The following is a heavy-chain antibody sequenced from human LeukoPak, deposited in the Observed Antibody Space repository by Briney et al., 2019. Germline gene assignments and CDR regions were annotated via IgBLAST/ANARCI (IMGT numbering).Heavy chain of an antibody. J-gene: IGHJ4*02. CDR3: AKVSRVVMAGYFDY. CDR1: GFTFSSYA. Sequence: GGSLRLSCAASGFTFSSYAMSWVRQAPGKGLEWVSAISGSGGSTYYADSVKGRFTISRDNSKNTLYLQMNSLRAEDTAVYYCAKVSRVVMAGYFDYWGQGTLVTVSP. CDR2: ISGSGGST. D-gene: IGHD3-3*01. V-gene: IGHV3-23*01.